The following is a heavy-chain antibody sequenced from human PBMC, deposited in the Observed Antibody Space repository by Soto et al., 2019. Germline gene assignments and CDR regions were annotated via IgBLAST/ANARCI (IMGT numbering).Heavy chain of an antibody. CDR2: ISSSSSYI. V-gene: IGHV3-21*01. Sequence: EVQLVESGGGLVKPGGSLRLSCAASGFTFSSYSMNWVRQAPGKGLEWVSSISSSSSYIYYADSMKGRFTISRDNAKNSLYLQMNSLRAEDTAVYYCAREDTMVRGVRAVYYGMDVWGQGTTVTVSS. D-gene: IGHD3-10*01. CDR3: AREDTMVRGVRAVYYGMDV. J-gene: IGHJ6*02. CDR1: GFTFSSYS.